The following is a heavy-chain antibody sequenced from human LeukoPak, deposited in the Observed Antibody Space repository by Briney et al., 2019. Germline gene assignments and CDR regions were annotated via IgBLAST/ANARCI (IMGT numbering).Heavy chain of an antibody. J-gene: IGHJ3*02. CDR2: INPNSGGT. Sequence: ATVKVSCKASGYTFTGHYMHGVRQAPGQGLEWMGWINPNSGGTNYAQTFQGRVTMTRDTSITTAYMELSSLRSDDTAMYYCARGNGGSPYDAFHIWGQGTMVTVSS. D-gene: IGHD1-26*01. CDR1: GYTFTGHY. CDR3: ARGNGGSPYDAFHI. V-gene: IGHV1-2*02.